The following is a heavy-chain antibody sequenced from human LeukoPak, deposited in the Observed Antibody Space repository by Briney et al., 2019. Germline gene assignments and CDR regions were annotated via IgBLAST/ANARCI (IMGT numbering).Heavy chain of an antibody. D-gene: IGHD3-22*01. Sequence: ASVKVSCKAFGYTFSSYGISWVRQAPGQGVEWMGWISAYSGNTNYAQKFQGRVTLTTDTPTNTAYIELRSLRSDDTAVYYCAIELVHDSSGYFFMGAFDIWGQGTMVTVSS. CDR3: AIELVHDSSGYFFMGAFDI. V-gene: IGHV1-18*01. J-gene: IGHJ3*02. CDR2: ISAYSGNT. CDR1: GYTFSSYG.